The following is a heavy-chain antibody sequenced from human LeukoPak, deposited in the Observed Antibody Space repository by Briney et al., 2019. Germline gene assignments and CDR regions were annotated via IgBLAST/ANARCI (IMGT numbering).Heavy chain of an antibody. CDR3: ARHKFPDYYGSGSPYNWFDP. CDR2: IFPGDSDT. V-gene: IGHV5-51*01. D-gene: IGHD3-10*01. Sequence: GESLTISCKASGYSFTSYTIGWVRQIPGKGLEWMGIIFPGDSDTRYSPSVQGQVTISADKSISTAYLQWSSLKASDTAMYYCARHKFPDYYGSGSPYNWFDPWGQGTLVTVSS. CDR1: GYSFTSYT. J-gene: IGHJ5*02.